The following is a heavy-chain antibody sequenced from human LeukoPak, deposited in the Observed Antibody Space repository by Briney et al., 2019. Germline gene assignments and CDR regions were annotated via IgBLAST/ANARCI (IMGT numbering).Heavy chain of an antibody. Sequence: GGSLRPSCATSGFIFSHHGMNWVRQAPGKGLEWVSGIGADAVTTYYADSVKGRFIISRDNSKNTLYLQMNSLRAEDTAVYYCAKDYRPHDFWSGLVDYWGQGTLVTVSS. CDR2: IGADAVTT. J-gene: IGHJ4*02. V-gene: IGHV3-23*01. D-gene: IGHD3-3*01. CDR3: AKDYRPHDFWSGLVDY. CDR1: GFIFSHHG.